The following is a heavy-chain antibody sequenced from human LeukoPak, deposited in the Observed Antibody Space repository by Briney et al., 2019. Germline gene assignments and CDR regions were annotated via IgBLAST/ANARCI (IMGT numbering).Heavy chain of an antibody. J-gene: IGHJ4*02. CDR2: IYSGGST. CDR3: ARDQGAAAGNDY. V-gene: IGHV3-66*02. Sequence: GGPLRLSCAASGFTVSSNHMSWVRQAPRKGLEWVSVIYSGGSTYYADSVKGRFTISRDNSKNTLYLQMNSLRAEDTAVYYCARDQGAAAGNDYWGQGTLVTVSS. D-gene: IGHD6-13*01. CDR1: GFTVSSNH.